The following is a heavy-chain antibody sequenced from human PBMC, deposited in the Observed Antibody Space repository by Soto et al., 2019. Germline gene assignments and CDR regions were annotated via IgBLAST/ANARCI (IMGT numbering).Heavy chain of an antibody. D-gene: IGHD2-15*01. V-gene: IGHV4-31*03. CDR1: GGSITTGGYY. CDR3: ARTKCSGGSCYSWSLDY. CDR2: RYYSEST. J-gene: IGHJ4*02. Sequence: PSETLSLTCTVSGGSITTGGYYWSWIRQLPGKGLEWIGHRYYSESTYYNPSLKSRVSISLDTSKNQFSLKLSFVTAADTAMYYCARTKCSGGSCYSWSLDYWGRGTPVTVSS.